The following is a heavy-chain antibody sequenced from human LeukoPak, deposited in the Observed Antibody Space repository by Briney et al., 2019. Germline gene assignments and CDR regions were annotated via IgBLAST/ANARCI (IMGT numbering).Heavy chain of an antibody. D-gene: IGHD3-3*01. CDR3: AKDISGFLERLDAFDI. CDR1: GFTFDDYA. Sequence: HSGGSLRLSCAASGFTFDDYAMHWVRQAPGKGLEWVSGISWNSGSIGYADSVKGRFTISRDNAKNSLYLQMNSLRAEDTALYYCAKDISGFLERLDAFDIWGQGTMVTVSS. J-gene: IGHJ3*02. V-gene: IGHV3-9*01. CDR2: ISWNSGSI.